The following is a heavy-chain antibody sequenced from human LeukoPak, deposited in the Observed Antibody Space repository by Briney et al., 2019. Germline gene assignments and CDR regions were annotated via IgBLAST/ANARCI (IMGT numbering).Heavy chain of an antibody. CDR1: GGSIRNYY. CDR2: IYYSGST. V-gene: IGHV4-59*01. Sequence: SSETLSLTCTVSGGSIRNYYWSWIRQPPGKGLEWIGYIYYSGSTNYNPSLKSRVTISVDTSKNQFSLKLSSVTAADTAVYYCARVYYSSSYDYWYFDLWGRGTLVTVSS. CDR3: ARVYYSSSYDYWYFDL. J-gene: IGHJ2*01. D-gene: IGHD6-13*01.